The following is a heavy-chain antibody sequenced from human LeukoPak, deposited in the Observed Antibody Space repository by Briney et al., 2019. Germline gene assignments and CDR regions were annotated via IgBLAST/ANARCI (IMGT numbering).Heavy chain of an antibody. CDR1: GGPISSYY. J-gene: IGHJ3*02. Sequence: SETLSLTCTVSGGPISSYYWSWIRQPPGKGLEWIGYIYYSGSTNYNPSLKSRVTISVDTSKNQFSLKLSSVTAADTAVYYCASTGYSSGWYEVGAFDIWGQGTMVTVSS. V-gene: IGHV4-59*08. CDR3: ASTGYSSGWYEVGAFDI. D-gene: IGHD6-19*01. CDR2: IYYSGST.